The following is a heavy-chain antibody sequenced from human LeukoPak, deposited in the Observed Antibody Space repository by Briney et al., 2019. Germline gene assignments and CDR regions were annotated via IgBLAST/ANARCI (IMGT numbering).Heavy chain of an antibody. Sequence: SETLSLTCTVSGDSTSSSTYCWDWIRQAPGKGLEWIGNIYDSGTTHYNPSLKSRVTISGDTSKDQFSLKLNSVTAADTAIYYCVTHRRSGSGGSENAFEIWGQGTMVTVSS. V-gene: IGHV4-39*01. CDR3: VTHRRSGSGGSENAFEI. CDR2: IYDSGTT. J-gene: IGHJ3*02. CDR1: GDSTSSSTYC. D-gene: IGHD5-12*01.